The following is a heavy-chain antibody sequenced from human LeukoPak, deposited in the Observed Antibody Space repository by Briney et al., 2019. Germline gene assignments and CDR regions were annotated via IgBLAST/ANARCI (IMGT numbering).Heavy chain of an antibody. CDR2: IIPIFGTA. CDR3: ASSSGLTTITSSSWYNWFDP. V-gene: IGHV1-69*06. Sequence: GASVKVSCKASGGTFSSYAISWVRQAPGQGLEWMVGIIPIFGTANYAQKFQGRVTITADKSTSTAYMELSSLRSEDTAVYYCASSSGLTTITSSSWYNWFDPWGQGTLVTVSS. D-gene: IGHD6-13*01. CDR1: GGTFSSYA. J-gene: IGHJ5*02.